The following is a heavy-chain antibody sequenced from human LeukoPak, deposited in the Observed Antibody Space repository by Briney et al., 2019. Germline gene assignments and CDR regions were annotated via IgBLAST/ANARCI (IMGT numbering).Heavy chain of an antibody. Sequence: ASVKVSCKASGYTFTSYDINWVRQAPGQGLEWMGRIIPILGIANYAQKFQGRVTITADKSTSTAYMELSSLRSEDTAVYYCARLSDYGGKVDYWGQGTLVTVSS. CDR2: IIPILGIA. J-gene: IGHJ4*02. CDR1: GYTFTSYD. CDR3: ARLSDYGGKVDY. V-gene: IGHV1-69*04. D-gene: IGHD4-23*01.